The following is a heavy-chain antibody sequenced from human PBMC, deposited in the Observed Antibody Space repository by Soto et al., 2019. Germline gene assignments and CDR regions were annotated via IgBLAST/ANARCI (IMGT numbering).Heavy chain of an antibody. CDR1: GFTFSSYL. CDR2: IWYDGSNK. Sequence: QVQLVESGGGVVQPGRSLRLSCAASGFTFSSYLIHWVRQGPGKGLVWVAVIWYDGSNKYYADSVKRRFTISRDNSKNTLYLQMNSLRTEDTAVYYCARPQGISVYFPIDYWGQGTLGTVSS. CDR3: ARPQGISVYFPIDY. J-gene: IGHJ4*02. V-gene: IGHV3-33*01. D-gene: IGHD3-22*01.